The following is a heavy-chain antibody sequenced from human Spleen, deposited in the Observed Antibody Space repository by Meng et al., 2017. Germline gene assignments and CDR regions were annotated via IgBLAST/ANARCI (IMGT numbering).Heavy chain of an antibody. CDR2: IDTNTGNP. V-gene: IGHV7-4-1*02. J-gene: IGHJ4*02. D-gene: IGHD2-2*01. Sequence: QVQLVQPWSELKTPGASVKVSCKASGYTFTPYAINWLRQAPGQGLEWMGWIDTNTGNPTYAQGFTGRFVFSLDTSVSTAYLQISSLKADDTAVYYCTRDGYSDCSSTSCFDYWGQGTLVTVSS. CDR3: TRDGYSDCSSTSCFDY. CDR1: GYTFTPYA.